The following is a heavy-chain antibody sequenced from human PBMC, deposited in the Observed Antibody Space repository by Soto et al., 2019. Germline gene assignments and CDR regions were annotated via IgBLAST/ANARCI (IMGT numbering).Heavy chain of an antibody. Sequence: ASVKVSCKASGGTFSSYAISWVRQAPGQGLEWMGGIIPIFGTANYARKFQGRVTITADESTSTAYMELSSLRSEDTAVYYCGRSAEVVVITNPYFDYWGQGTLVTVSS. CDR2: IIPIFGTA. D-gene: IGHD3-22*01. J-gene: IGHJ4*02. CDR1: GGTFSSYA. V-gene: IGHV1-69*13. CDR3: GRSAEVVVITNPYFDY.